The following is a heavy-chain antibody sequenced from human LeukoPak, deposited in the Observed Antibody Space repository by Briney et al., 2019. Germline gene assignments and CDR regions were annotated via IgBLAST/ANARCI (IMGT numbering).Heavy chain of an antibody. J-gene: IGHJ3*02. CDR1: GGSISSYY. CDR3: ARGAPWGYDFWSGYTNAFDI. V-gene: IGHV4-59*01. D-gene: IGHD3-3*01. CDR2: IYYSGST. Sequence: PSETLSLTCTVSGGSISSYYWSWLRQPPGKGLEWIGYIYYSGSTNYNPSLKSRVTISVDTSKNQFSLKLSSVTAADTAVYYCARGAPWGYDFWSGYTNAFDIWGQGTMVTVSS.